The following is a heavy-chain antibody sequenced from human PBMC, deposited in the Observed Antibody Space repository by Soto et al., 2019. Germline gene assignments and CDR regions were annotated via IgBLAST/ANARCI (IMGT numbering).Heavy chain of an antibody. Sequence: PWETLSLTCTVSGGSISSGDYYWSWIRQPPGKGLEWIGYIYYSGSTYYNPSLKSRVTISVDTSKNQFSLKLSSVTAADTAVYYCARAAMIVVVNAFDIWGQGTMVTVSS. CDR1: GGSISSGDYY. CDR3: ARAAMIVVVNAFDI. CDR2: IYYSGST. V-gene: IGHV4-30-4*01. J-gene: IGHJ3*02. D-gene: IGHD3-22*01.